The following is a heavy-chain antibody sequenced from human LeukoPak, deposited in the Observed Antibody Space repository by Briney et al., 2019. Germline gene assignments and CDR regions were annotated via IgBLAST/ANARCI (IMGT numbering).Heavy chain of an antibody. D-gene: IGHD6-6*01. V-gene: IGHV4-4*09. Sequence: SETLSLTCTVSGGSISTYYWSWIRRPAGKGLECIAYIHASWPTNYNPSLKSRITIPVDTSKSQFSLKLCSVTAADTAVYYCARHDAGIAARPFDNWGQGTLVTVSS. CDR3: ARHDAGIAARPFDN. CDR1: GGSISTYY. CDR2: IHASWPT. J-gene: IGHJ4*02.